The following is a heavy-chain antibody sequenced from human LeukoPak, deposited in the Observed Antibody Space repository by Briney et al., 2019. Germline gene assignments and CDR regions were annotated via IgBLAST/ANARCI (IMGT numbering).Heavy chain of an antibody. CDR1: GYNFTSYW. D-gene: IGHD3-9*01. J-gene: IGHJ4*02. CDR3: ARQLGTAYYAAYFDY. Sequence: GESLKISCKGSGYNFTSYWIGWVRQMPGQGLEWMGIIYPGDSDTKYSPSFQGQVTISADKSINTAYLQWSGLKASDTAMFYCARQLGTAYYAAYFDYWGQGTLVTVSS. V-gene: IGHV5-51*01. CDR2: IYPGDSDT.